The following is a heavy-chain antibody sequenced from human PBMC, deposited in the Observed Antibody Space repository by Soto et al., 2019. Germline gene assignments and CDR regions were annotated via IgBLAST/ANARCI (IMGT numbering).Heavy chain of an antibody. CDR2: ITPIFGTA. D-gene: IGHD1-26*01. CDR3: ARHRFSGTYYFDY. CDR1: GGTFTSYA. Sequence: QVQLMQSGAEVKKPGSSVKVSCKASGGTFTSYAISWVRQAPGQGLEWMGGITPIFGTANYAQKFQGRVTITADGSTSTAYMELSSLRSEDTAVYYCARHRFSGTYYFDYWGQGTLVTVSS. V-gene: IGHV1-69*01. J-gene: IGHJ4*02.